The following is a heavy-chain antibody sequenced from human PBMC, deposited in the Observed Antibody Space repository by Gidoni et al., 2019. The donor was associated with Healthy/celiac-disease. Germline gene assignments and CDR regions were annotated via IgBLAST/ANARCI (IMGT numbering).Heavy chain of an antibody. CDR1: GGTFSRYA. J-gene: IGHJ4*02. CDR3: ASDTISSRYEYYFDY. D-gene: IGHD6-13*01. V-gene: IGHV1-69*09. CDR2: INTILGIA. Sequence: QVQLVRAGAGVKKPGSAVKVSCEASGGTFSRYAISWVRQAPGHGLEWMGRINTILGIANYSQKCQVTVTITADKSTRTAYMELLSLRSEDTSVYYCASDTISSRYEYYFDYWGQGTLVTVSS.